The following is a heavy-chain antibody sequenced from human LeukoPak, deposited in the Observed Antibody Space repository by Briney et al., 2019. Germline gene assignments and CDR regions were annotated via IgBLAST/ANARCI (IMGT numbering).Heavy chain of an antibody. D-gene: IGHD1-26*01. V-gene: IGHV3-7*01. CDR3: ARDKIAGATYLDY. J-gene: IGHJ4*02. Sequence: PGGPLRLSCAASGLSFSSYWMSWVRQSPGKGLEWVANINQDGGEIYYVDSVKGRFTISRDNAKNALYLQMNNVRADDTAFYYCARDKIAGATYLDYWGQGTPVTVSS. CDR2: INQDGGEI. CDR1: GLSFSSYW.